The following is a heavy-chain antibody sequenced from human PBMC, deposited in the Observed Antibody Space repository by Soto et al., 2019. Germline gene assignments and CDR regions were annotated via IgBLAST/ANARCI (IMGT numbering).Heavy chain of an antibody. CDR2: IYYSGNM. D-gene: IGHD1-26*01. Sequence: PSETLSLTCTVSGGSISSYYWSWIRQPPGKGLEWIGYIYYSGNMNDNPSLKSRVTISVDTSKNQFSLKLSSVTAADTAVYYCARGESHYYFDYWGQGTLVTVSS. CDR1: GGSISSYY. CDR3: ARGESHYYFDY. V-gene: IGHV4-59*01. J-gene: IGHJ4*02.